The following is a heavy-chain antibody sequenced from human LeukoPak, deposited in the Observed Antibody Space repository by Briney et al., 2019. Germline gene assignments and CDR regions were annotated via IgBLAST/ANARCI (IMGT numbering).Heavy chain of an antibody. D-gene: IGHD3-10*01. V-gene: IGHV1-24*01. CDR3: ARAPRLLGFGEADAFDI. J-gene: IGHJ3*02. CDR2: FDPEDGET. CDR1: GYTLTELS. Sequence: GASVKVSCKVSGYTLTELSMHWVRQAPGKGLEWMGVFDPEDGETIYAQKFQGRVTMTEDTSTDTAYMELSSLRSEDTAVYYCARAPRLLGFGEADAFDIWGQGTMVTVSS.